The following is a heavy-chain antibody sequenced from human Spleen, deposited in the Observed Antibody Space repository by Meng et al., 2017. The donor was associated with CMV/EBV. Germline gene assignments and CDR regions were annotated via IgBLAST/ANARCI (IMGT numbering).Heavy chain of an antibody. CDR2: INPNSGGT. J-gene: IGHJ3*01. V-gene: IGHV1-2*02. CDR3: ARIQFLETANDAYNL. CDR1: GYTFIGYY. Sequence: ASVKVSCKASGYTFIGYYIHWVRQAPGQGLEWMGWINPNSGGTSYGQNFQGRVTMTRDRSISTAYMQLSRLRPDDTAVYYRARIQFLETANDAYNLWGQGTMVTVSS.